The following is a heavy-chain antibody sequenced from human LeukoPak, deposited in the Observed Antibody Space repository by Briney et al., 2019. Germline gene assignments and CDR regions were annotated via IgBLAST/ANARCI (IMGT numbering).Heavy chain of an antibody. V-gene: IGHV4-59*07. J-gene: IGHJ4*02. CDR1: GGSISSYY. CDR3: ARGGITNIDY. Sequence: PADTLSLTCTVSGGSISSYYWSWIRQPPGKGLEWIGYIYYSGSTNSNSSLKSRVTISVDTSKNQFSLKLRSVTAADTAVYYCARGGITNIDYWGQGTLVTVSS. D-gene: IGHD3-16*01. CDR2: IYYSGST.